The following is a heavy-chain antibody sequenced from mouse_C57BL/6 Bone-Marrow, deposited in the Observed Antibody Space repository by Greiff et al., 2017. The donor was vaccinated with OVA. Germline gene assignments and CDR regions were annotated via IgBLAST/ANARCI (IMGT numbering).Heavy chain of an antibody. CDR2: INPYNGGT. D-gene: IGHD4-1*01. Sequence: EVQLQQSGPVLVKPGASVKMSCKASGYTFTDYYMNWVKQSHGKSLEWIGVINPYNGGTSYNQKFKGKATLTVDKSSSTAYMELNSLTSEDSAVYYWARGGGGTGFDYWGQGTTLTVSS. J-gene: IGHJ2*01. CDR1: GYTFTDYY. CDR3: ARGGGGTGFDY. V-gene: IGHV1-19*01.